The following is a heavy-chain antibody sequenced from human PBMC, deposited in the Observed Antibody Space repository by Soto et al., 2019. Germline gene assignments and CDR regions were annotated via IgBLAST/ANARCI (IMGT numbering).Heavy chain of an antibody. J-gene: IGHJ4*02. D-gene: IGHD2-8*01. Sequence: VQLVESGGGVVQPGRSLRLSCAASGFTFSSYAMHWVRQAPGKGLEWVAVISYDGSNKYYADSVKGRFTISRDNSKNTLYLQMNSLRAEDTAVYYCARGLDIVLMVYATTFDYWGQGTLVTVSS. CDR2: ISYDGSNK. CDR1: GFTFSSYA. CDR3: ARGLDIVLMVYATTFDY. V-gene: IGHV3-30-3*01.